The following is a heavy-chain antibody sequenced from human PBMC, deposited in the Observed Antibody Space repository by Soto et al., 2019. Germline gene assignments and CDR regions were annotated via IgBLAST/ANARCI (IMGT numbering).Heavy chain of an antibody. V-gene: IGHV1-69*06. D-gene: IGHD6-19*01. CDR2: IIPIFGTA. CDR1: GGTFSSYA. CDR3: ASRQWTDYSYHGMDV. J-gene: IGHJ6*02. Sequence: QVQLGQSGAEVKKPGSSVKVSCKASGGTFSSYAISWVRQAPGQGLEWMGGIIPIFGTANYAQKFQGRVTITADKSTSTTYMELRSMRSEDTDVYYWASRQWTDYSYHGMDVWGQGTTVTVSS.